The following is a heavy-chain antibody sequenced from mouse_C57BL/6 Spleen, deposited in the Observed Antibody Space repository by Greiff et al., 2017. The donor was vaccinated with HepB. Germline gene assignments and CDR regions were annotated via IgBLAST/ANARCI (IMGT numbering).Heavy chain of an antibody. D-gene: IGHD2-2*01. Sequence: EVMLVESGGGLVKPGGSLKLSCAASGFTFSSYAMSWVRQTPEKRLEWVATISDGCSYTYYPDNVKGRFTISRDNAKKNLYLQMSHLKSEDTAMYYCARDMVTTRAMDYWGQGTSVTVSS. CDR3: ARDMVTTRAMDY. CDR1: GFTFSSYA. CDR2: ISDGCSYT. V-gene: IGHV5-4*01. J-gene: IGHJ4*01.